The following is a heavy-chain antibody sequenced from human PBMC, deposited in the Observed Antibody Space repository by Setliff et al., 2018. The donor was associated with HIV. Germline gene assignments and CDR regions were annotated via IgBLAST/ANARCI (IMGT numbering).Heavy chain of an antibody. Sequence: ASVKVSCKASGYTLSSYGISWVRQAPGQGVEWMGWISAYNGNTNYAQKLQGRVTMATDTSTSTAYMELRSLRSDDTAVYYCARGYYNFWSGYYDSRFPNPIDAFDIWGQGTMVTVSS. J-gene: IGHJ3*02. CDR1: GYTLSSYG. V-gene: IGHV1-18*01. CDR3: ARGYYNFWSGYYDSRFPNPIDAFDI. D-gene: IGHD3-3*01. CDR2: ISAYNGNT.